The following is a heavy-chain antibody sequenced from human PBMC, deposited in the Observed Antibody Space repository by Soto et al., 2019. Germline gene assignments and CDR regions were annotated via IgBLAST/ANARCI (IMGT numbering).Heavy chain of an antibody. Sequence: GASVKVSCKASGYTFSTHGITWVRQAPGQGLEWMGWISAYNGNTNYAQKLQGRLTMTTDTSTSTAYMELRSLRSDDTAVYYCARGYTQSTVTPIRYWGQGTLVTVSS. V-gene: IGHV1-18*01. CDR3: ARGYTQSTVTPIRY. D-gene: IGHD4-17*01. CDR1: GYTFSTHG. J-gene: IGHJ4*02. CDR2: ISAYNGNT.